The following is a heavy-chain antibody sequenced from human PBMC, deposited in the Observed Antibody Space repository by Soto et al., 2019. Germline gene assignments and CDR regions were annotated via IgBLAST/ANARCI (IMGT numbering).Heavy chain of an antibody. J-gene: IGHJ5*02. CDR3: ARDTLAAAGSENWFDP. CDR2: IIPILGIA. CDR1: GGTFSSYT. Sequence: QVQLVQSGAEVKKPGSSVKVSCKASGGTFSSYTISWVRQAPGQGLEWMGRIIPILGIANYAQKFQGRVTITADKSTSTAYMELSSLRSEDTAVYYCARDTLAAAGSENWFDPWGQGTLVTVSS. V-gene: IGHV1-69*08. D-gene: IGHD6-13*01.